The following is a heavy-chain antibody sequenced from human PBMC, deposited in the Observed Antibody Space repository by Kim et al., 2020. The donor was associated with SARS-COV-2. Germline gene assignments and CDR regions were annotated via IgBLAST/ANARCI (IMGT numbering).Heavy chain of an antibody. D-gene: IGHD6-13*01. J-gene: IGHJ5*02. V-gene: IGHV3-11*05. CDR1: GFTFSDYY. CDR2: ISSSGSYI. CDR3: ARVSSGSSSWYWFDP. Sequence: GGSLRLSCAASGFTFSDYYMTWIRQAPGKGLEWLSYISSSGSYIVYEDSVKGRFSISRDNAKNSLYLQMNSLRAEDTAVYYCARVSSGSSSWYWFDPWG.